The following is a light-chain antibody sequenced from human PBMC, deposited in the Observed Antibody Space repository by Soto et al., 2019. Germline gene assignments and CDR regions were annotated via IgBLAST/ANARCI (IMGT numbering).Light chain of an antibody. CDR1: QSVTTN. Sequence: EIVMTQSPATLSVSPGERDTLSCRASQSVTTNLAWYQQTPGQAPRLLIYGASTRATGVSARFSGSGSGTEFTLTISSLQSEDLAVYYCQQYINWPRTFGQGTKVEIK. V-gene: IGKV3-15*01. CDR3: QQYINWPRT. J-gene: IGKJ1*01. CDR2: GAS.